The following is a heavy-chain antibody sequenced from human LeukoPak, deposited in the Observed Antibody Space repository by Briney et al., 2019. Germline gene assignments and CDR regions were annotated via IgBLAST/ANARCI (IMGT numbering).Heavy chain of an antibody. CDR3: ARDRPESGYDNDF. V-gene: IGHV3-48*04. Sequence: PGGSLRLSCAASGFTFSAYSMNWVRQAPGGGLEWLSYITSTSSSIFYADSVKGRFTISRDNAKNSLYPQMNSLRVEDTGVYYCARDRPESGYDNDFWGQGTLVTVSS. CDR1: GFTFSAYS. CDR2: ITSTSSSI. D-gene: IGHD5-12*01. J-gene: IGHJ4*02.